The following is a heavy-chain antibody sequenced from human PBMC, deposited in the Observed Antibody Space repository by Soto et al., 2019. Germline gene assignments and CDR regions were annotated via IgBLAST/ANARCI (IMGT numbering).Heavy chain of an antibody. CDR1: GFTFSSYG. CDR2: ISYDGSNK. Sequence: QVQLVESGGGVVQPGRSLRLSCAASGFTFSSYGMHWVRQAPGKGLEWVAVISYDGSNKYYADSVKGRFTISRDNSKNTVYLQMNSLRAEDTAVYYCAKDVVVGATPGLGDYYYYYGMDVWGQGNKVTV. V-gene: IGHV3-30*18. CDR3: AKDVVVGATPGLGDYYYYYGMDV. J-gene: IGHJ6*02. D-gene: IGHD1-26*01.